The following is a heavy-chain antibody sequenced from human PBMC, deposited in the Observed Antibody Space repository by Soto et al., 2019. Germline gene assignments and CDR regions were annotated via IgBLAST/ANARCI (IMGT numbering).Heavy chain of an antibody. J-gene: IGHJ4*02. V-gene: IGHV3-23*01. D-gene: IGHD1-20*01. Sequence: GGSLRLSCAASGFTFSSYAMSWVRQAPGKGLEWVSAISGSGGSTYYADFVKGRFTISRDNSKNTLYLQMNSLRAEDTAVYYCAKVEGRVRLDSNWNHFDYWGQGTLVTVSS. CDR1: GFTFSSYA. CDR2: ISGSGGST. CDR3: AKVEGRVRLDSNWNHFDY.